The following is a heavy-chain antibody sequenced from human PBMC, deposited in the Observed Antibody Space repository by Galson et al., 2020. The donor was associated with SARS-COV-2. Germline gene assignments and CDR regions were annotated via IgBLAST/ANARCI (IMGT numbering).Heavy chain of an antibody. Sequence: KMSGPTLVKPTQTLTLTCTFSAFSPNTRGLGVGWFRQPPGKALEWLGFIYWGDDTRYSPSLRSRLTITKDTSKNQVFLTMTNMGPVDTATYFCAHRRSGYFDYWGQGTLVNVSS. CDR2: IYWGDDT. V-gene: IGHV2-5*02. CDR3: AHRRSGYFDY. CDR1: AFSPNTRGLG. J-gene: IGHJ4*02. D-gene: IGHD2-15*01.